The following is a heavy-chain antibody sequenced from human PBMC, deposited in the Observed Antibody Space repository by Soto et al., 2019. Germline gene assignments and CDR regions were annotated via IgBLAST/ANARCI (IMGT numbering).Heavy chain of an antibody. CDR3: ARRGLRGYSYGAHNWFDY. D-gene: IGHD5-18*01. CDR2: INHSGST. V-gene: IGHV4-34*01. J-gene: IGHJ5*01. Sequence: SETLSLTCAVYGGSFSGYYWSWIRQPPGKGLEWIGEINHSGSTNYNPSLKSRVTISVDTSKNQFSLKLSSVTAADTAVYYCARRGLRGYSYGAHNWFDYWGQGTLVTVSS. CDR1: GGSFSGYY.